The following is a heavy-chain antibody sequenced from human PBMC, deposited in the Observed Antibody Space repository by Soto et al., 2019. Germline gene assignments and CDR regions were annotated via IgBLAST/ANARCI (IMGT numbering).Heavy chain of an antibody. CDR1: GFTFSTSS. CDR2: ISGSSYNI. V-gene: IGHV3-21*02. CDR3: ARDNGYDAATLDY. Sequence: EVQLVESGGGLVKPGGSLRLSCAASGFTFSTSSMNWVRQTPGKGLEWVSSISGSSYNIYYSDSVKGRFTISRDNAKNSLYLQMKRLRAEDTAVYYCARDNGYDAATLDYWGQGPLVTVSS. J-gene: IGHJ4*02. D-gene: IGHD5-12*01.